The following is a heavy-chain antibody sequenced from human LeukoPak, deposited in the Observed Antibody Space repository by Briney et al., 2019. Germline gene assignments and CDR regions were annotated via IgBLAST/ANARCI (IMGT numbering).Heavy chain of an antibody. Sequence: SQTLSLTCDISGDSVSSNSAAWNWIRQSPSRGLEWLGRTYYRSKWYNDYAVSVKSRITINADTSKTQFSLQVNSVTPEDTAVYYCARGMRYSSGWTFDYWGQGTLVTVSS. D-gene: IGHD6-19*01. CDR2: TYYRSKWYN. V-gene: IGHV6-1*01. CDR3: ARGMRYSSGWTFDY. CDR1: GDSVSSNSAA. J-gene: IGHJ4*02.